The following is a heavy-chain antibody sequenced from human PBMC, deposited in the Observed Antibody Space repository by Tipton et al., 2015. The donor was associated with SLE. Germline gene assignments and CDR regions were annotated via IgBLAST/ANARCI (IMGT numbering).Heavy chain of an antibody. CDR1: GASINSNY. V-gene: IGHV4-4*08. D-gene: IGHD5-24*01. CDR3: ARVGLITPDAFDI. Sequence: TLSLTCTVSGASINSNYWTWIRQPPGKGLEWIGYLYTSGTTKYNPSLHSRGTISVDTPKNQFSLKLNSVTAADTSVYYCARVGLITPDAFDIWGEGTMVTVSS. J-gene: IGHJ3*02. CDR2: LYTSGTT.